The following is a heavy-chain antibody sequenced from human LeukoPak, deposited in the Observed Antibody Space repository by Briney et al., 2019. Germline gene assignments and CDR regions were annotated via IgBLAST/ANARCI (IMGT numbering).Heavy chain of an antibody. V-gene: IGHV1-3*01. CDR1: GYTFTSYA. D-gene: IGHD3-10*01. CDR3: ARDYHGSGSLTTFDY. CDR2: INAGNGNT. J-gene: IGHJ4*02. Sequence: GASVKVSCKASGYTFTSYAMHWVRQAPGQRLEWMGWINAGNGNTKYSQKFQGRVTMTSDTSTSTVDMELSSLRSEDTAVYYCARDYHGSGSLTTFDYWGQGTLVTVSS.